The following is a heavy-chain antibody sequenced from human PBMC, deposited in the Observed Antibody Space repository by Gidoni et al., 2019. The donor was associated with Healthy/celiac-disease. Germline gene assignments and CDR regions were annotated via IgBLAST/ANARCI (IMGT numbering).Heavy chain of an antibody. V-gene: IGHV4-31*01. D-gene: IGHD3-10*01. CDR3: ARAPAYYYGSGRVGYYGMDV. CDR1: GGSISSGCYY. J-gene: IGHJ6*02. CDR2: INYSGST. Sequence: QVQLQESGPGLVKPSQTLSLTCTVSGGSISSGCYYWSWIRQHPGTGLEWTGYINYSGSTDYNPSLKSLVTISVDTSKNQFSLKLSSVTAADTAVYYCARAPAYYYGSGRVGYYGMDVWGQGTTVTVSS.